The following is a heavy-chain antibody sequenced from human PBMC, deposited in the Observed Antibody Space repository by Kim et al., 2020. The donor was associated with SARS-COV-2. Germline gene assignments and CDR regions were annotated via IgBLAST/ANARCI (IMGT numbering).Heavy chain of an antibody. V-gene: IGHV1-2*04. CDR2: INPNSGGT. Sequence: ASVKVSCKASGYTFTGYYMHWVRQAPGQGLEWMGWINPNSGGTNYAQKFQGWVTMTRDTSISTAYMELSRLRSDDTAVYYCARGLYYYDSSGYYYVDFFPLDYWGQGTLVTVSS. J-gene: IGHJ4*02. CDR3: ARGLYYYDSSGYYYVDFFPLDY. CDR1: GYTFTGYY. D-gene: IGHD3-22*01.